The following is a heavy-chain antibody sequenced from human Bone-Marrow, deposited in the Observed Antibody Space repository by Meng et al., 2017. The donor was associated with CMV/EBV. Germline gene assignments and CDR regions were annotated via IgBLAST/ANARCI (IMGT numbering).Heavy chain of an antibody. V-gene: IGHV4-59*12. J-gene: IGHJ4*02. Sequence: SETLSLTCTVSGGSISSYYWSWIRQPPGKGLEWIGYIYYSGSTNYNPSLKSRVTISVDTSKNQFSLKLSSVTAADTAVYYCARDRGDMTTVLFWGQGPLVTVYS. CDR2: IYYSGST. D-gene: IGHD4-17*01. CDR3: ARDRGDMTTVLF. CDR1: GGSISSYY.